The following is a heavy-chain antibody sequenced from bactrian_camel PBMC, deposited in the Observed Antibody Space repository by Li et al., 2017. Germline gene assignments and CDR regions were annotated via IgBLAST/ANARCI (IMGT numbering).Heavy chain of an antibody. CDR2: IDSNFRT. Sequence: HVQLVESGGGSVQAGGSLKLSCAAGEYIYSSTCLAWFRQAPGKEREEVATIDSNFRTTYGEAVKGRFTISKDAAKHTLFLEMKNLKPEDTAMYYCAAVEGLWEGDDCSEYVYRGRGTQVTVS. J-gene: IGHJ4*01. CDR1: EYIYSSTC. D-gene: IGHD3*01. CDR3: AAVEGLWEGDDCSEYVY. V-gene: IGHV3S53*01.